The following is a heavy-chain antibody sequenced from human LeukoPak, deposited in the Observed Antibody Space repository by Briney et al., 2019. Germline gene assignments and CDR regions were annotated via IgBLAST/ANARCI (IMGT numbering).Heavy chain of an antibody. CDR3: ARVQRVGSSLRFDY. CDR1: GGSFSGYY. CDR2: INHSGST. V-gene: IGHV4-34*01. D-gene: IGHD6-13*01. J-gene: IGHJ4*02. Sequence: SSETLSLTCAVYGGSFSGYYWSWIRQPPGKGLEWIGEINHSGSTNYNPSLKSRVTISVDTSKNQFSLKLSSVTAADTAVYYCARVQRVGSSLRFDYWGQGTLVTVSS.